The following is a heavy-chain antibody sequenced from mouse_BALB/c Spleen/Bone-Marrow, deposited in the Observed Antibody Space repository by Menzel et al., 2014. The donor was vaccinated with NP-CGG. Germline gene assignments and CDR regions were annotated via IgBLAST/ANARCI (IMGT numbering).Heavy chain of an antibody. D-gene: IGHD1-1*01. V-gene: IGHV1-67*01. CDR3: ARRGYGSSPFGY. J-gene: IGHJ2*01. CDR2: ISTYSGNT. Sequence: VNLVESGPELVRPGVSVKISCKGSGYTFTDYAMHRVKRSHAKSLEWIGVISTYSGNTNYNQKFKGKATMTVDKSSSTAYMELARLTSEDSAIYYCARRGYGSSPFGYWGQGTTLTVSS. CDR1: GYTFTDYA.